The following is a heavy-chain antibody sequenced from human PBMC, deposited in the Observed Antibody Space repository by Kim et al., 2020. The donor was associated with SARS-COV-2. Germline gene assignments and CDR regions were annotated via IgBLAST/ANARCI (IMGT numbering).Heavy chain of an antibody. V-gene: IGHV4-4*02. CDR3: ARDYDSSGNNWFDP. J-gene: IGHJ5*02. D-gene: IGHD6-19*01. CDR2: IYHSGST. Sequence: SETLSLTCAVSGGSISSSNWWSWVRQPPGKGLEWIGEIYHSGSTNYNPSLKSLFTISVDKSKNQFSLKLSSVTAADTAVYYCARDYDSSGNNWFDPWGQGTLDAVSS. CDR1: GGSISSSNW.